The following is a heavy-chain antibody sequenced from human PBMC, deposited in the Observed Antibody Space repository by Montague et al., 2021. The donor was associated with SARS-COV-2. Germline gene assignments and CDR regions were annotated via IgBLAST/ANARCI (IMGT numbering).Heavy chain of an antibody. CDR1: GGSITSDNW. D-gene: IGHD3-16*01. CDR3: ALPLGGARFDP. J-gene: IGHJ5*02. CDR2: IYHSGTT. Sequence: SETLSLTCAVSGGSITSDNWWTWVRQSPGKGLEWIGEIYHSGTTXYNPSLQSRLTISIDKSRNHLSLNLTSVTAADTAIYYCALPLGGARFDPWGQGILVTVSS. V-gene: IGHV4-4*02.